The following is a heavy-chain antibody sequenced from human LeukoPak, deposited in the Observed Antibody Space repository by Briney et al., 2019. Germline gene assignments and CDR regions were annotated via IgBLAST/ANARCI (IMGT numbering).Heavy chain of an antibody. D-gene: IGHD3-16*01. Sequence: GRSLRLSCAASGFTFSSYGMHWVRQAPGKGLEWVAVIWYDGSNKYYADSVKGRFTISRDNAENSLYLQMNSLRAEDTAVYYCARAPWGETYAIDYWGQGTLVTVSS. V-gene: IGHV3-33*01. CDR2: IWYDGSNK. CDR1: GFTFSSYG. J-gene: IGHJ4*02. CDR3: ARAPWGETYAIDY.